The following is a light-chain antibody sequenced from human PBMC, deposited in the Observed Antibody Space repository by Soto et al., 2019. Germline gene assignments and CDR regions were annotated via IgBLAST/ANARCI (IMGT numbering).Light chain of an antibody. CDR3: QQHYNTPRT. CDR2: TTS. V-gene: IGKV1-39*01. CDR1: QPISDY. J-gene: IGKJ1*01. Sequence: DIQMTQSPSSLSASVRDRVTITCRTSQPISDYLNXXQQKPGEAPTLLIYTTSNLQSGVPSRFSGSGSATQFNLTISSLQPGDFATYSCQQHYNTPRTFGQGTKVDIK.